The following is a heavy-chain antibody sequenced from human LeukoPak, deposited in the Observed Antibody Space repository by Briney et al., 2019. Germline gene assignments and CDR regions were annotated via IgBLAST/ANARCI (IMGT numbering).Heavy chain of an antibody. J-gene: IGHJ6*03. Sequence: GGFLRLSCAASGLASGFTFSDYAVSWVRRAPGKGPEWVASVNGRGATTYYADSVRGRFTISRDNSKNTVYLQMISLGADDTAVYFCGKAPATGEGYYFYYMDVWGKGTTVTVSS. CDR2: VNGRGATT. CDR1: GFTFSDYA. CDR3: GKAPATGEGYYFYYMDV. V-gene: IGHV3-23*01. D-gene: IGHD7-27*01.